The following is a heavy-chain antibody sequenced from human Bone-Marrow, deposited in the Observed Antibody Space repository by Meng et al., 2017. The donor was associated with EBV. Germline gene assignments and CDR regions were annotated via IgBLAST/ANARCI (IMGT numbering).Heavy chain of an antibody. CDR3: ASATNTAMVPTPTY. V-gene: IGHV1-69*01. CDR1: GVTCSSYA. J-gene: IGHJ4*02. CDR2: IIPIFGTA. Sequence: AQRGQSGADWKKPGASVNVSCKASGVTCSSYASSWGRQAPGQGLEWMGGIIPIFGTANYAQKFQGRVTITADESTSTAYMELSSLRSEDTAVYYCASATNTAMVPTPTYWGQGTLVTVSS. D-gene: IGHD5-18*01.